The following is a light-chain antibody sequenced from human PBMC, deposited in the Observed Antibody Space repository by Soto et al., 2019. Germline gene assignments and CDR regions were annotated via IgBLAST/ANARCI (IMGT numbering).Light chain of an antibody. Sequence: EIVLTQSPGTLSLSPGERATLSCRASQSVSSSYLAWYQRKPGQAPRLLIYGASSRATGIPDRFSGSGSGTDFTLTISRLEPEDFAVYYCHQYDSSPLTVGGGTKVVIK. CDR3: HQYDSSPLT. CDR1: QSVSSSY. J-gene: IGKJ4*01. CDR2: GAS. V-gene: IGKV3-20*01.